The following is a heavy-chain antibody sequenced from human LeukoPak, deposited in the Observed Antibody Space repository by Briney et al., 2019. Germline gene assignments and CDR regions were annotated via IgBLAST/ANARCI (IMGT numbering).Heavy chain of an antibody. CDR2: IYYSGST. Sequence: PSETLSLTCTVSGGSISSGGYYWSWIRQHPGKGLEWIGYIYYSGSTNYNPSLKSRVTISVDTSKNQFSLKLSSVTAADTAVYYCATSGYGLVDAFDIWGQGTMVTVSS. CDR1: GGSISSGGYY. V-gene: IGHV4-61*08. D-gene: IGHD2-2*01. CDR3: ATSGYGLVDAFDI. J-gene: IGHJ3*02.